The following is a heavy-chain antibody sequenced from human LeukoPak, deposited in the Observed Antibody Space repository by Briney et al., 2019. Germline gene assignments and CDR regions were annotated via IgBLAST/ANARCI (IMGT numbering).Heavy chain of an antibody. J-gene: IGHJ4*02. D-gene: IGHD3-10*01. CDR1: GGSFSGYY. V-gene: IGHV4-34*01. CDR3: ARHRFGELLGYFDY. Sequence: SETLSLTCAVYGGSFSGYYWSWIRQPPGKGLEWIGEINHSGSTNYNPSLKSRVTISVDTSKNQFSLRLSSVTAADTAVYYCARHRFGELLGYFDYWGQGTLVTVSS. CDR2: INHSGST.